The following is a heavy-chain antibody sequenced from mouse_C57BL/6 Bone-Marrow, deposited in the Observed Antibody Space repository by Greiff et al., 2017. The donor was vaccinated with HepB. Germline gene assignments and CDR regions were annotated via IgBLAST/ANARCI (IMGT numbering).Heavy chain of an antibody. Sequence: EVQRVESGPGLVKPSQSLSLTCSVTGYSITSGYNWNWIRQFPGNKLEWMGYISYDGSNNYNPSLKNLISITRDTSKNQFFLKLNSVTTEDTATYYCARGAYFLAWFAYWGQGTRVTVSA. CDR2: ISYDGSN. CDR1: GYSITSGYN. J-gene: IGHJ3*01. V-gene: IGHV3-6*01. D-gene: IGHD2-10*01. CDR3: ARGAYFLAWFAY.